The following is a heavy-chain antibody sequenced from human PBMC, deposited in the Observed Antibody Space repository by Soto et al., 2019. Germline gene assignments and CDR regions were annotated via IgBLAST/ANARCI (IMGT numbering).Heavy chain of an antibody. CDR2: ISYDGSNK. Sequence: QVQLVEFGGGVVQPGRSLRLSCAASGFTSSSYAMHWVRQAPGKGLEWVAVISYDGSNKYYADSVKGRFTISRDNSKNTLYVQMNSLRAEDTAVYYCASMVGATGFDPWGQGTLVAVSS. CDR1: GFTSSSYA. D-gene: IGHD1-26*01. CDR3: ASMVGATGFDP. J-gene: IGHJ5*02. V-gene: IGHV3-30-3*01.